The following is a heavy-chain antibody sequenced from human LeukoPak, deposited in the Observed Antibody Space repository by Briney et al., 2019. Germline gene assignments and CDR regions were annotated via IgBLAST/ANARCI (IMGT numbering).Heavy chain of an antibody. J-gene: IGHJ4*02. D-gene: IGHD5-18*01. CDR2: VYTSGTT. V-gene: IGHV4-4*07. CDR3: AREGGYSYGFDY. Sequence: SETLSLTCTVSGGSLSSYYCSWIRQPAGKGLEWIGRVYTSGTTNSNPSLKSRVAMSVDTSKNQFSLNLSSVTAADTAIYYCAREGGYSYGFDYWGRGTLVTVSS. CDR1: GGSLSSYY.